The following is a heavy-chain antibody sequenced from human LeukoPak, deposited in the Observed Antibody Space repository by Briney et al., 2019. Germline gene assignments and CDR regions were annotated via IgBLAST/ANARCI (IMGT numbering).Heavy chain of an antibody. V-gene: IGHV1-8*03. D-gene: IGHD1-26*01. CDR1: GGTFTSYD. CDR3: ARGLGGATSYYYMDV. Sequence: GASAKVSCKASGGTFTSYDINWVRQATGQGLEWMGWMNPNSGNTGYAQKFQGRVTITRNTSIGTAYMELSSLRSEDTAVYYCARGLGGATSYYYMDVWGKGTTVTVSS. J-gene: IGHJ6*03. CDR2: MNPNSGNT.